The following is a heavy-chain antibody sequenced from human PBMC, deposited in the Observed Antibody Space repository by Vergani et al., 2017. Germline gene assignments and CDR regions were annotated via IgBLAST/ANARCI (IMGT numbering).Heavy chain of an antibody. J-gene: IGHJ5*01. Sequence: EVQLVESGGGLVKPGGSLRLSCAASGFTFSSYAMSWVRQAPGKGLEWVSAISGSGASTYYADSVKGRFTISRDHSKNTLYLQMNSLRAEDTAVYYCARDSGLLRWFDSWGQGTLVTVSS. CDR2: ISGSGAST. CDR3: ARDSGLLRWFDS. CDR1: GFTFSSYA. V-gene: IGHV3-23*04. D-gene: IGHD1-26*01.